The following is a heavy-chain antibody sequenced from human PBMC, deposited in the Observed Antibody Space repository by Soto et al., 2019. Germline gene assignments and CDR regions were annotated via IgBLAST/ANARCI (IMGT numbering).Heavy chain of an antibody. J-gene: IGHJ4*02. CDR2: ISSTTNYI. CDR3: ARESEDLTSKFDY. V-gene: IGHV3-21*06. CDR1: GFTFTRYS. Sequence: GGSLRLSCAASGFTFTRYSMNWVRQAPGKGLEWVSSISSTTNYIYYGDSMKGRFTISRDNAKNSLYLEMNSLRAEDTAVYYCARESEDLTSKFDYWGQGTLVTVSS.